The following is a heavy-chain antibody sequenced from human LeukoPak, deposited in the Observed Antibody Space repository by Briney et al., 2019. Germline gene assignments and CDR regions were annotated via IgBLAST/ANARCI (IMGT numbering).Heavy chain of an antibody. CDR2: ISAYNGNT. CDR3: GRDRTIGYCSGGSCYFDY. J-gene: IGHJ4*02. CDR1: GYTFTSYG. V-gene: IGHV1-18*01. D-gene: IGHD2-15*01. Sequence: ASVKVSCKDSGYTFTSYGISWVRQAPGQGLEWMGWISAYNGNTNYAQKLRGRVTMTTDTSTSTAYKELRRLRWEEKGVDYCGRDRTIGYCSGGSCYFDYWGQGTLVTVSS.